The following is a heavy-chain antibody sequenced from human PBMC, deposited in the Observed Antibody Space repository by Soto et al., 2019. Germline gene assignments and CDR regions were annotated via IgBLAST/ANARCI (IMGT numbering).Heavy chain of an antibody. CDR1: GGSISSYY. V-gene: IGHV4-59*01. D-gene: IGHD3-22*01. CDR2: IYYSGST. J-gene: IGHJ4*02. Sequence: SETLSLTCTVSGGSISSYYWSWIRQPPGKGLEWIGYIYYSGSTNYNPSLKSRVTISVDTSKNQFSLKLSSVTAADTAVYYCARWGGYDSSGRPFDYWGQGTLVTVSS. CDR3: ARWGGYDSSGRPFDY.